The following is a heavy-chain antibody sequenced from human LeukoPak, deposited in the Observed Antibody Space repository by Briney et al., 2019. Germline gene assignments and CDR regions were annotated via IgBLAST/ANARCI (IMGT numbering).Heavy chain of an antibody. D-gene: IGHD6-19*01. CDR1: GFTFSSYS. CDR2: ISSSSSTI. J-gene: IGHJ1*01. CDR3: ARVGSSGWYIYFQH. V-gene: IGHV3-48*02. Sequence: GGSLRLSCAASGFTFSSYSMNWVRQAPGKGLEWVSYISSSSSTIYYADSVKGRFTISRDNAKNSLYLQMNSLRDEDTAVYYCARVGSSGWYIYFQHWGQGTLVTVSS.